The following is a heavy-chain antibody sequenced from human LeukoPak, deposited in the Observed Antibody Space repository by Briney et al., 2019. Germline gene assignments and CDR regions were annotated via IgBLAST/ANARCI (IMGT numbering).Heavy chain of an antibody. CDR3: ASDKVVGATKFDF. CDR2: IKQDGGEQ. Sequence: GGSLTLSCAVSGFTFSSYWMSWVRQAPGKGLEWVANIKQDGGEQNYVDSVKGRFTISRDNAKNSLYLQMNSLRAEDTAVYYCASDKVVGATKFDFWGQGSLVTVSS. J-gene: IGHJ4*02. CDR1: GFTFSSYW. V-gene: IGHV3-7*01. D-gene: IGHD1-26*01.